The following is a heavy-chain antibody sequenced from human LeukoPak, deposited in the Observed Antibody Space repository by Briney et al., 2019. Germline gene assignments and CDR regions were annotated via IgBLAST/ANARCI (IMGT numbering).Heavy chain of an antibody. V-gene: IGHV3-30*02. CDR2: IRYDGSNK. Sequence: GGPLRLSCAASGFTFSSYGMHWVRQAPGKGLEWVAFIRYDGSNKYYADSVKGRFTISRDNSKNTLYLQMNSLRAEDTAVYYCAKDLYDYYDSSPGDYWGQGTLVTVSS. CDR1: GFTFSSYG. J-gene: IGHJ4*02. CDR3: AKDLYDYYDSSPGDY. D-gene: IGHD3-22*01.